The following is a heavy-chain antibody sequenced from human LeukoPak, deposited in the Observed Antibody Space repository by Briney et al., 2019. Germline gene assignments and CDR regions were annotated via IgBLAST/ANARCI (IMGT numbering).Heavy chain of an antibody. CDR2: ISYDGSNK. D-gene: IGHD6-13*01. CDR1: GFTFSSYG. Sequence: GGSLRLPCAASGFTFSSYGMHWVRQAPGKGLEWVAVISYDGSNKYYADSVKGRFTISRDDSKNTLYLQMNSLRAEDTAVYYCAKEGPALGYSSSWYEGYYGMDVWGQGITVTVSS. CDR3: AKEGPALGYSSSWYEGYYGMDV. J-gene: IGHJ6*02. V-gene: IGHV3-30*18.